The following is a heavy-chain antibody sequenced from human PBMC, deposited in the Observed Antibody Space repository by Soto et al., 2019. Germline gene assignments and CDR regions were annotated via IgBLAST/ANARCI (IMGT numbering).Heavy chain of an antibody. Sequence: QVQLVQSGAEVKKPGASVKVSCKASGYTFTSYAMHWVRQAPGQRLEWMGWINAGNGNTKYSQKFQGRVTITRDTSASTAYMELSSLRSEDTAVYYCAGDQNSGWYHYYYGMDVWGQGTTVTVSS. V-gene: IGHV1-3*01. CDR1: GYTFTSYA. D-gene: IGHD6-19*01. CDR2: INAGNGNT. CDR3: AGDQNSGWYHYYYGMDV. J-gene: IGHJ6*01.